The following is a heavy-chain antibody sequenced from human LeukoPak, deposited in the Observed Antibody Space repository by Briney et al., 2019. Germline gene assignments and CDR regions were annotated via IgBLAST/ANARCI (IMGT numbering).Heavy chain of an antibody. D-gene: IGHD3-10*01. CDR1: GFTFSSYG. Sequence: PGGSLRLSCAASGFTFSSYGVHWVRQAPGKGLEWVAFIRYDGSNKYYADSVKGRFTISRDNSKNTLYLQMNSLRAEDTAVYYCAKLSYYYGSGSYHPFDYWGQGTLVTVSS. CDR2: IRYDGSNK. CDR3: AKLSYYYGSGSYHPFDY. V-gene: IGHV3-30*02. J-gene: IGHJ4*02.